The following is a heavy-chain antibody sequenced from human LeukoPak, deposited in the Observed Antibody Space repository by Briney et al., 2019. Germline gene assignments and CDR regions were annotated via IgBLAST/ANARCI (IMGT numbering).Heavy chain of an antibody. Sequence: GGSLRLSCAASGFTFSSYAMSWVRQAPGKGLEWVSAISGSGGSTYYADSVKGRFTISRDNSKNTLYLQMNSLRAEDTAVYYCAKVSSSWTETYYFDYWGQGTLVTVSS. J-gene: IGHJ4*02. CDR1: GFTFSSYA. CDR3: AKVSSSWTETYYFDY. V-gene: IGHV3-23*01. CDR2: ISGSGGST. D-gene: IGHD6-13*01.